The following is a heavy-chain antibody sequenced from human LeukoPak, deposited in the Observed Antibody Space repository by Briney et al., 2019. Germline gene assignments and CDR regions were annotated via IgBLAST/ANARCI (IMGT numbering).Heavy chain of an antibody. CDR3: ATRGDYSDTSGNSYDALDI. CDR2: IYTSGSS. Sequence: SQTLSLTCTVSGGSISSGSYYWSWIRQPAGKGLEWIGRIYTSGSSNYNPSLISRVTMSVDTSKNQFSLKLTSVTAADTAVYYCATRGDYSDTSGNSYDALDIWGQGTMVTVSS. D-gene: IGHD3-22*01. J-gene: IGHJ3*02. V-gene: IGHV4-61*02. CDR1: GGSISSGSYY.